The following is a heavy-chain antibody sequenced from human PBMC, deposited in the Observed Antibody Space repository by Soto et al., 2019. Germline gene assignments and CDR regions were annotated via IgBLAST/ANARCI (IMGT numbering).Heavy chain of an antibody. V-gene: IGHV3-30*18. D-gene: IGHD6-13*01. CDR1: GFTFSSYG. CDR3: AKVRPDSSSWYYFDY. J-gene: IGHJ4*02. Sequence: PGGSLRLSCAASGFTFSSYGMHWVRQAPGKGLEWVAVISYDGSNKYYADSVKGRFTISRDNSKNTLYLQMNSLRAEDTAVYYCAKVRPDSSSWYYFDYWGQGTLVTAPQ. CDR2: ISYDGSNK.